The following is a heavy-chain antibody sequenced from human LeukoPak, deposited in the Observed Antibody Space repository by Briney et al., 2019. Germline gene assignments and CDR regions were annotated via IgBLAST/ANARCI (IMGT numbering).Heavy chain of an antibody. J-gene: IGHJ4*02. D-gene: IGHD6-19*01. CDR3: ARGLSGWIDY. V-gene: IGHV4-34*01. CDR1: GGSFSGYY. Sequence: PSETLSLTCAVYGGSFSGYYWSWIRQPPGKGLEWIGEINHSGSTNYNPSLKSRVTISVDTSKNQFSLKLSSVTAADTAVYYCARGLSGWIDYWGQGTLVTVSS. CDR2: INHSGST.